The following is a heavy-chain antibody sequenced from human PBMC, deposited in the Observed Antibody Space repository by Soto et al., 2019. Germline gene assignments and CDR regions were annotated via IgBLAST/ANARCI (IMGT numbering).Heavy chain of an antibody. CDR1: GGTFSSYA. V-gene: IGHV1-69*06. D-gene: IGHD5-12*01. CDR3: ARQLSDSGYGDY. J-gene: IGHJ4*02. CDR2: IIPIFGTA. Sequence: SVKVSCKASGGTFSSYAISWVRQAPGQGLEWMGGIIPIFGTANYAQKFQGRVTITADKSTSTAYMELSSLKASDTAMYYCARQLSDSGYGDYWGQGTLVTVS.